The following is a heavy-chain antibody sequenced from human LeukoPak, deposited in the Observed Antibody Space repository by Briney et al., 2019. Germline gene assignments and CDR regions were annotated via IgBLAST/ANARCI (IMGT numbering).Heavy chain of an antibody. CDR1: GFTFSSYA. D-gene: IGHD3-22*01. J-gene: IGHJ6*02. CDR3: ARDPGYDSSGTTYSYGMDV. CDR2: ISYDGSNK. V-gene: IGHV3-30*04. Sequence: PGRSLRLSCAASGFTFSSYAMHWVRQAPGKGLEWVAVISYDGSNKYYADSVKGRFTISRDNSKNTLYLQMNSLRAEDTAVYYCARDPGYDSSGTTYSYGMDVWGQGTTVIVSS.